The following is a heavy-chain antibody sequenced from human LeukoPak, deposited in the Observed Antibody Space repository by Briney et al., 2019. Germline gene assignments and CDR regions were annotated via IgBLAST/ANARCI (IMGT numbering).Heavy chain of an antibody. Sequence: GGSLRLSCAASGFTFNNYWMSWVRQAPGKGLEWVSGISGSGGSTYYADSVKGRFTISRDNSKNTLYLQMNSLRAEDTAVYYCAKDNGIVAPSIPLDYWGQGTLVTVSS. D-gene: IGHD5-12*01. V-gene: IGHV3-23*01. CDR3: AKDNGIVAPSIPLDY. J-gene: IGHJ4*02. CDR2: ISGSGGST. CDR1: GFTFNNYW.